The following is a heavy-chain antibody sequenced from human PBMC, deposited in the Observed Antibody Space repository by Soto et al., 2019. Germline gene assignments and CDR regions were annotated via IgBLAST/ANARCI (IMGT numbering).Heavy chain of an antibody. V-gene: IGHV3-74*01. D-gene: IGHD1-20*01. CDR2: IKSDGSST. J-gene: IGHJ6*02. CDR3: ARGNNCMYV. Sequence: EVQLVESGGGLVQPGGSLRLSCAASGFTFSNYWMHWVRQAPGKGLVWVSRIKSDGSSTNYADSVKGRFTSSRDNAKNTLSLQLNSLRLVYMAVYISARGNNCMYVWGQGTTVTVSS. CDR1: GFTFSNYW.